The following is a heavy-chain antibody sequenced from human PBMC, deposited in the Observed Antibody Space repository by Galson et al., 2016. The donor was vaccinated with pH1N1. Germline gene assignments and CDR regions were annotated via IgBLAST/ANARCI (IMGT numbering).Heavy chain of an antibody. CDR3: ASDRAWAFVN. CDR2: ISIGATVL. D-gene: IGHD3-10*01. V-gene: IGHV3-11*04. J-gene: IGHJ4*02. CDR1: SFSFSDSP. Sequence: SLRLSCAASSFSFSDSPMNWVRRAPGKGLEWLSFISIGATVLTYADSVKGRFTISRDDANKLRYLQMNNLKAEDTAVYYCASDRAWAFVNWGQGALVTVSS.